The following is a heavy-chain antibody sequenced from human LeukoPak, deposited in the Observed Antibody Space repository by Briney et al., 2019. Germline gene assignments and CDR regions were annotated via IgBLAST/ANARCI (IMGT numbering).Heavy chain of an antibody. D-gene: IGHD3-22*01. CDR2: IYYSGST. J-gene: IGHJ2*01. CDR3: ARKGYDSSGYSFFDL. V-gene: IGHV4-59*01. Sequence: SETLSLTCTVSGGSISSYYWSWIRQPPGKGLEWIGYIYYSGSTNYNPSLESRVTISVDTSKNQFSLKLSSVTAADTAVYYCARKGYDSSGYSFFDLWGRGTLVTVSS. CDR1: GGSISSYY.